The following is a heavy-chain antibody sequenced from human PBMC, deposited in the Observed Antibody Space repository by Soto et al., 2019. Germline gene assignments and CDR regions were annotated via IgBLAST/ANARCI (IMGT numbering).Heavy chain of an antibody. CDR2: ISAYNGNT. J-gene: IGHJ4*02. Sequence: ASVKVSCKASGYTFTSYGISWVRQAPGQGLEWMGWISAYNGNTNYAQKLQGRVTMTTDTSTSTAYMELRSLRSGDTAVYYCARTAIFGVVIRPNPLNYFDYWGQGTLVTVSS. D-gene: IGHD3-3*01. CDR3: ARTAIFGVVIRPNPLNYFDY. V-gene: IGHV1-18*04. CDR1: GYTFTSYG.